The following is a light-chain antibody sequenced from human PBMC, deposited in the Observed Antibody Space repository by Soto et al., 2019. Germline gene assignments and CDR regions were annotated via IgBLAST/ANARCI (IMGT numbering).Light chain of an antibody. CDR3: TSYTTSSTQV. CDR1: SSDVGGYNY. CDR2: DVS. Sequence: QSALTQPVSVSGSPRQSITISCTGTSSDVGGYNYVSWYQQHPGKAPKLMIYDVSNRPSGVSNRFSGSKSGNTASLTISGLQAEDEADYYCTSYTTSSTQVFGTGTKVTVL. J-gene: IGLJ1*01. V-gene: IGLV2-14*03.